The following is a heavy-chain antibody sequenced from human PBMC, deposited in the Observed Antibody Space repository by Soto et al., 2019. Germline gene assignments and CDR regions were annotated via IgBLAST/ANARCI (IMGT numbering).Heavy chain of an antibody. CDR1: GGSFSGYY. V-gene: IGHV4-34*01. J-gene: IGHJ5*02. Sequence: QVQLQQWGAGLLKPSETLSLTCAVYGGSFSGYYWSWIRQPPGKGLEWIGEINHSASTNYNPSLKSRVTISVDTSKNQFSLKLSSVTAADTAVYYCARALRYPMVHHWFDPWGQGPLVTVPS. D-gene: IGHD3-10*01. CDR2: INHSAST. CDR3: ARALRYPMVHHWFDP.